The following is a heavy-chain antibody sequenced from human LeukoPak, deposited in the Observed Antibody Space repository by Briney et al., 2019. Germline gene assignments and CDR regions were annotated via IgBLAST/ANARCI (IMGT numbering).Heavy chain of an antibody. Sequence: ASVKVSCTASGYTFTSYYMHWVRQAPGQGLEWMGIINPSGGSTSYAQKFQGRVTMTRDTSTSTVYMELSSLRSEDTAVYYCASGLLGIAAAGTEFDYWGQGTLVTVSS. V-gene: IGHV1-46*01. J-gene: IGHJ4*02. CDR3: ASGLLGIAAAGTEFDY. D-gene: IGHD6-13*01. CDR2: INPSGGST. CDR1: GYTFTSYY.